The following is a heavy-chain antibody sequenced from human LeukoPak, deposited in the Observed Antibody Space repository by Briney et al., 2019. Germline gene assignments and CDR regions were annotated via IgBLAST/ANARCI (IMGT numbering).Heavy chain of an antibody. J-gene: IGHJ6*02. CDR1: GFTLSGYF. CDR2: IKGDGSEK. CDR3: ARGGGLDV. V-gene: IGHV3-7*03. D-gene: IGHD3-16*01. Sequence: QSGGSLRLSCAASGFTLSGYFMSWVRQAPGEGLEWVASIKGDGSEKYYVDSVKGRFTISRDNAKNSLYLQMSNLRAEDTAVYFCARGGGLDVWGQGATVTVSS.